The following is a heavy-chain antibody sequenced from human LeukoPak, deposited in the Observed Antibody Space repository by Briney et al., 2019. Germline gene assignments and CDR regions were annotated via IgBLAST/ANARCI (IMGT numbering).Heavy chain of an antibody. Sequence: SETLSLTCAVYVGSFSGYSWSWIRQPPGKGLEWIGEINHSGSSNYNPSLRSRVTISVDTSKNQISLNLSFVSAADTAVYYCARGSDYYNGLDVWGQGTTVTVSS. V-gene: IGHV4-34*01. CDR1: VGSFSGYS. CDR2: INHSGSS. CDR3: ARGSDYYNGLDV. J-gene: IGHJ6*02.